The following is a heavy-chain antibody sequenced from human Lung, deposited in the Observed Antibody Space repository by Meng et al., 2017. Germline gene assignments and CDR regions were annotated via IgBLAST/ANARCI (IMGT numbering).Heavy chain of an antibody. J-gene: IGHJ4*02. V-gene: IGHV4-34*01. D-gene: IGHD4-11*01. Sequence: QVQLQQWGAGLLKLSVTPSLTCVVSGGSFSDYNWSWFRQPPGKGLEWIGEINHSGSTNYNPSLQIRATISVDTSQNNLSLKLSSLTAADSAVYYCARGPTTMAHDFDYWGQGTLVTVSS. CDR3: ARGPTTMAHDFDY. CDR2: INHSGST. CDR1: GGSFSDYN.